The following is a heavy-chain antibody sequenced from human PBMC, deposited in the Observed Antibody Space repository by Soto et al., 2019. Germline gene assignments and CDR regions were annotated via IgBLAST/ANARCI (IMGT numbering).Heavy chain of an antibody. Sequence: EVQVVESGGGLVQPGGSLRLSCAASGFSVTNNYMNWVRQAPGKGLEWVSIIDIGGNTYYADSVKDRFTISRDNSRNTLXLHMDSRRAEDTAVYYCARGRGSTGYLGREHYFDYWGQGTLVTVSP. J-gene: IGHJ4*02. CDR1: GFSVTNNY. CDR3: ARGRGSTGYLGREHYFDY. V-gene: IGHV3-66*01. D-gene: IGHD2-2*01. CDR2: IDIGGNT.